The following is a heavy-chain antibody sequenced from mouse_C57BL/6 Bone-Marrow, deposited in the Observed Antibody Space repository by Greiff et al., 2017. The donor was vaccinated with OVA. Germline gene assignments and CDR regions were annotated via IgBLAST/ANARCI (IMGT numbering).Heavy chain of an antibody. D-gene: IGHD2-10*02. CDR2: INPNNGGT. V-gene: IGHV1-26*01. CDR1: GYTFTDYY. J-gene: IGHJ3*01. Sequence: VQLQQSGPELVKPGASVKISCKASGYTFTDYYMNWVKQSHGKSLEWIGDINPNNGGTSYNQKFKGKATLPVDKSSSTAYMELRSLTSENAAVYYCARSGYGNGGAWFADWGQGTLVTVSA. CDR3: ARSGYGNGGAWFAD.